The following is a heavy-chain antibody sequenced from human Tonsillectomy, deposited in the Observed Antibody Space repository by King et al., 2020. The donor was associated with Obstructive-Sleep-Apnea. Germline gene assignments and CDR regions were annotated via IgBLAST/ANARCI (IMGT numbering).Heavy chain of an antibody. CDR3: ARDAMGNYVGYFQD. CDR1: GFTFSSYA. V-gene: IGHV3-30-3*01. J-gene: IGHJ1*01. D-gene: IGHD1-7*01. Sequence: HVQLVESGGGVVQPGRFLRLSCAASGFTFSSYAMHWVRQAPGKGLDWVAVLSYDGTNKYYADSVKGRFTISRDNSKNTLLQMNSLRAEDTAVYYCARDAMGNYVGYFQDWGQGTLVTVSS. CDR2: LSYDGTNK.